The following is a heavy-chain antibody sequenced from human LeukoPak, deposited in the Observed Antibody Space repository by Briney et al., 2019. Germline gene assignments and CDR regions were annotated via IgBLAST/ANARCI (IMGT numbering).Heavy chain of an antibody. CDR1: GFTFSSYG. J-gene: IGHJ4*02. Sequence: GGSLRLSCAASGFTFSSYGMHWVRQAPGKGLEWVAVISYDGSNKYYADSVKGRFTISRDNSKNTLYLQMNGLRAEDTAVYYCAKDVFPAYYYDSSGPYWGQGTLVTVSS. CDR2: ISYDGSNK. CDR3: AKDVFPAYYYDSSGPY. V-gene: IGHV3-30*18. D-gene: IGHD3-22*01.